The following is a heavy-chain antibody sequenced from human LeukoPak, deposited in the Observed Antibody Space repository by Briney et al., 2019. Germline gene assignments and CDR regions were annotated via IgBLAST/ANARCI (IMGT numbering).Heavy chain of an antibody. D-gene: IGHD1-26*01. CDR2: IYSDGST. CDR3: ARDQRSESYYPWGWFDP. V-gene: IGHV3-66*02. J-gene: IGHJ5*02. Sequence: GGSLRLSCAASGFADSTNYLSWVRQAPGEGLEWVSVIYSDGSTYYTDSVKGRFTISRDNSKNTLYLQMNSLRPEDTAVYYCARDQRSESYYPWGWFDPWGQGTLVTVSS. CDR1: GFADSTNY.